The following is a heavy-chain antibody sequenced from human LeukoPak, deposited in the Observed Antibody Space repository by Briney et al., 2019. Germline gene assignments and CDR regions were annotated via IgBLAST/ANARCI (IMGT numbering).Heavy chain of an antibody. J-gene: IGHJ6*02. CDR2: IYPGDSDT. CDR1: GYSFTSYW. V-gene: IGHV5-51*01. Sequence: GESLKISCKGSGYSFTSYWIGWVRQMPGKGLEWMGIIYPGDSDTRYSPSFQGQVTISADKSISTAYLQWSSLKASDTAMYYCARTVDIVATMFGAGMDVWGQGTTVTVSS. CDR3: ARTVDIVATMFGAGMDV. D-gene: IGHD5-12*01.